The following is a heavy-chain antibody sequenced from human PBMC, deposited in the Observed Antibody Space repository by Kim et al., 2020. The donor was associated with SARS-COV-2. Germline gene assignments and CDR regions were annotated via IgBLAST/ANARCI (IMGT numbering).Heavy chain of an antibody. J-gene: IGHJ4*02. CDR2: INPVGGKT. Sequence: ASVKVSCKASGYIFSTYHMHWVRQAPGQGLEWMGIINPVGGKTYYAEKFQGRFTVTTDTSASTVYMELSSLKSEDTALYYCAREQTAGFYNYWGQGTLVTVSS. CDR3: AREQTAGFYNY. CDR1: GYIFSTYH. V-gene: IGHV1-46*01. D-gene: IGHD3-9*01.